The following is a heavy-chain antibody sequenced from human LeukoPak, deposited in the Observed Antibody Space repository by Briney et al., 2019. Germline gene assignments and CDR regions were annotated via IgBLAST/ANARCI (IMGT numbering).Heavy chain of an antibody. CDR2: IYYSGST. V-gene: IGHV4-59*01. CDR1: GGSISSYY. Sequence: PSETLSLTCTVSGGSISSYYWSWIRQPPGKGLEWIGYIYYSGSTNYNPSLKSRVTIPVDTSKNQFSLKLSSVTAADTAVYYCARDQYYYDSSGYYYYYYGMDVWGQGTTVTVSS. CDR3: ARDQYYYDSSGYYYYYYGMDV. D-gene: IGHD3-22*01. J-gene: IGHJ6*02.